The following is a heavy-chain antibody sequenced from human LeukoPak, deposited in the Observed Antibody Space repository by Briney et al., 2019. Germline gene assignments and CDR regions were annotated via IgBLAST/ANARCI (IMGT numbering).Heavy chain of an antibody. Sequence: SVKVSCKASGGTFSSYAISWVRQAPGQGLEWMGGIIPIFGTANYAQKFQGRVTITTDESTSTAYMELSSLRSEDTAVYYCARRGLYDSSGYLDYWGQGTLVTVSS. V-gene: IGHV1-69*05. J-gene: IGHJ4*02. CDR2: IIPIFGTA. CDR3: ARRGLYDSSGYLDY. D-gene: IGHD3-22*01. CDR1: GGTFSSYA.